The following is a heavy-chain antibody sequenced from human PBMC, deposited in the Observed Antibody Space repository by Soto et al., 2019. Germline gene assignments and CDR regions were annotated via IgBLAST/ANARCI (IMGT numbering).Heavy chain of an antibody. Sequence: QVQLQESGPGLVKPSGTLSLTCAVSGDSIGSSNWWSWVRQPPGKGLEWIGEIYDSGGTNYSPSLRSRVTISLDMSKNQFSLKLTSVTAADTAVYYCAGSTVGIVGATLYDYWGRGTLVTVSS. J-gene: IGHJ4*02. CDR3: AGSTVGIVGATLYDY. D-gene: IGHD1-26*01. V-gene: IGHV4-4*02. CDR2: IYDSGGT. CDR1: GDSIGSSNW.